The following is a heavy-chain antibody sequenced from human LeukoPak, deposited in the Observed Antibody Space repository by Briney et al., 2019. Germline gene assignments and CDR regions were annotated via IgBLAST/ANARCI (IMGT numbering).Heavy chain of an antibody. V-gene: IGHV3-21*01. Sequence: GGSLRFSCAASGFTFSSYSMNWVRQAPGKGLEWASSISSSSSYIYYADSVKGRFTISRDNAKNSLYLQMNSLRAEDTAVYYCARAKYCSGGSCYFGGFDYWGQGTLVTVSS. CDR2: ISSSSSYI. CDR3: ARAKYCSGGSCYFGGFDY. D-gene: IGHD2-15*01. J-gene: IGHJ4*02. CDR1: GFTFSSYS.